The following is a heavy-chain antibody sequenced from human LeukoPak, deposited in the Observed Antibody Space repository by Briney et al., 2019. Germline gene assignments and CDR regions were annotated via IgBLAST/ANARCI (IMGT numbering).Heavy chain of an antibody. V-gene: IGHV3-7*01. D-gene: IGHD6-19*01. CDR3: AREQGAVAGDY. CDR1: GFTFSSYW. Sequence: GGSLRLSCAASGFTFSSYWMSWVRQAPGKGLEWVASIKQDGSEKYYVDSVKGRFTISRDNAKNSLYLQMNSLRADDTAVYYCAREQGAVAGDYWGQGTLVTVSS. J-gene: IGHJ4*02. CDR2: IKQDGSEK.